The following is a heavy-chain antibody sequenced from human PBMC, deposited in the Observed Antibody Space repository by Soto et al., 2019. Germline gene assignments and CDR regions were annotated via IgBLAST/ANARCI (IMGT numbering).Heavy chain of an antibody. Sequence: PGESLKTSCKGSGYSFTCYWIGWVRQRPGEGLEWMGIIYPGDSDTRYSPSFQGQVTIPADKSISTAYLQWSSLKAADTAMYFCASHPYYGDYVFDYWGQGTLVTVSS. CDR3: ASHPYYGDYVFDY. D-gene: IGHD4-17*01. CDR1: GYSFTCYW. J-gene: IGHJ4*02. CDR2: IYPGDSDT. V-gene: IGHV5-51*01.